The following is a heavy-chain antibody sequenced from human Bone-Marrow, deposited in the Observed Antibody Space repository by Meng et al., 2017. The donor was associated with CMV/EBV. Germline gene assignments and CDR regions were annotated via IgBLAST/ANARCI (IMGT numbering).Heavy chain of an antibody. V-gene: IGHV3-43*01. D-gene: IGHD3-9*01. J-gene: IGHJ4*02. Sequence: TFDDYTMLWVRQAPGKGLEWVSLINWDGGSTYYADSVKGRFTISRDNSKNSLYLQMNSLRAEDTAVYYCANQNYDILTGYYTSPLDYWGQGTLVTVSS. CDR1: TFDDYT. CDR3: ANQNYDILTGYYTSPLDY. CDR2: INWDGGST.